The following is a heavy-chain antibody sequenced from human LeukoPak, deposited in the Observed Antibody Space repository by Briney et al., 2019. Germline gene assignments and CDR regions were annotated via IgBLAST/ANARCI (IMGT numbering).Heavy chain of an antibody. J-gene: IGHJ4*02. V-gene: IGHV3-23*01. D-gene: IGHD6-19*01. CDR2: ISGSGGRT. CDR1: GFTFSSYT. Sequence: PGGSLRLSCAASGFTFSSYTMSWVRQAPGKGLEWASTISGSGGRTYYADSVKGHFTFSRDNSKNTLYLQMNSLRAEDTAIYYCARVAVAGSNFDYWGQGTLVTVSS. CDR3: ARVAVAGSNFDY.